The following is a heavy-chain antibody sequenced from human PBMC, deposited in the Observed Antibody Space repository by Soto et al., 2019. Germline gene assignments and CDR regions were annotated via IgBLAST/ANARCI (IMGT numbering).Heavy chain of an antibody. V-gene: IGHV3-30-3*01. D-gene: IGHD1-1*01. Sequence: GGSLRLSCAASGFTFSSYAMHWVRQAPGKGLEWVAVISYDGSNKYYADSVKGRFTISRDNSKNTLYLQMNGLRAEDTAVYYCARVQLERPLVHYYYGMDVWGQGTTVTVSS. CDR1: GFTFSSYA. CDR3: ARVQLERPLVHYYYGMDV. J-gene: IGHJ6*02. CDR2: ISYDGSNK.